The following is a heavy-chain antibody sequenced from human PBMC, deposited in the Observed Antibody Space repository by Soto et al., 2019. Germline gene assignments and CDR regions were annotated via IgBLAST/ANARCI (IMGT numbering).Heavy chain of an antibody. CDR2: INPSGGST. Sequence: GASVKVSCKASGYTFTSYYMHWVRQAPGQGLEWMGIINPSGGSTSYAQKFQGRVTMTRDTSTSTVYMELSSLRSEDTAVYYCARPSYCSGGSCYPEYYSYGMDVWGQGTTVTVSS. J-gene: IGHJ6*02. CDR3: ARPSYCSGGSCYPEYYSYGMDV. V-gene: IGHV1-46*01. D-gene: IGHD2-15*01. CDR1: GYTFTSYY.